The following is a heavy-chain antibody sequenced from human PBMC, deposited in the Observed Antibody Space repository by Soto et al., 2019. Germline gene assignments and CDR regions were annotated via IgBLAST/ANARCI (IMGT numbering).Heavy chain of an antibody. CDR1: GFTFSNYW. D-gene: IGHD2-21*02. J-gene: IGHJ4*02. V-gene: IGHV3-7*01. Sequence: EVQLVESGGDLVQPGGSLRLSCAASGFTFSNYWMSWVRQAPGKGLEWMANIKQDVSGKNYVASVKGRFTISRDNAKNSLYLQMNSLRAEDTAVYYCARGAYCGGDCHYYFDYWGLGTLVTVSS. CDR2: IKQDVSGK. CDR3: ARGAYCGGDCHYYFDY.